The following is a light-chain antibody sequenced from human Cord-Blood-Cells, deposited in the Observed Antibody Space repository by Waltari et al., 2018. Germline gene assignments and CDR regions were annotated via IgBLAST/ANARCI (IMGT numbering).Light chain of an antibody. CDR1: QSVSSY. Sequence: EIVLTQSPATLSLSPGARATLSCRASQSVSSYLAWYQQKPGQAPRLLNYDASNRATGIPARFSGSGSGTDFTLTISSLEPEDFAVYYCQQRSNWPPMYTFGQGTKLEIK. CDR2: DAS. CDR3: QQRSNWPPMYT. V-gene: IGKV3-11*01. J-gene: IGKJ2*01.